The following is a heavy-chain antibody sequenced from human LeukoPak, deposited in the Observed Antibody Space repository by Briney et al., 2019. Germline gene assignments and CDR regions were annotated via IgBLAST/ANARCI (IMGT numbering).Heavy chain of an antibody. CDR1: GFTFSSYW. D-gene: IGHD1-26*01. V-gene: IGHV3-7*01. CDR2: IKEDGSEN. J-gene: IGHJ4*02. CDR3: AREPSGTYPFDY. Sequence: PGGSLRLSCAASGFTFSSYWMSWVRQAPGKGLEWVANIKEDGSENYYVDSVKGRFTISRDNAKKSQYLQMNSLRAEDTAVYYCAREPSGTYPFDYWGQGTLVTVSS.